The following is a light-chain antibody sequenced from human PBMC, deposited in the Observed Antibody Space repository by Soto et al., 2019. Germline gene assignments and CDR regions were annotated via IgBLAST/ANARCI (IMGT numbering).Light chain of an antibody. CDR3: QSYDSSLPGVV. J-gene: IGLJ2*01. Sequence: QSVLTQPPSVSGAPGQRVTISCTGSSSNIGAGYDVHWYQQLPGTAPKLLIYGNSNRPSGVPDRFSGSKSGTSASLAITGLQAEDEADYYCQSYDSSLPGVVFGGGTKVTVL. V-gene: IGLV1-40*01. CDR1: SSNIGAGYD. CDR2: GNS.